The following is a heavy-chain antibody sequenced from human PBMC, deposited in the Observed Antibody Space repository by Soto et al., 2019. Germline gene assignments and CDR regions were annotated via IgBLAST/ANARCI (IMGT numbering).Heavy chain of an antibody. CDR1: GGSFSGYY. CDR3: ARGDSSSWYGPHYYYGMDV. V-gene: IGHV4-34*01. CDR2: INHSGST. Sequence: QVQLQQWGAGLLKPSETLSLTCAVYGGSFSGYYWSWIRQPPGKGLEWIGEINHSGSTNYNPSLKSLFTISVDTSKNQFSLKLSSVTAADTAVYYCARGDSSSWYGPHYYYGMDVWGQGTTVTVSS. D-gene: IGHD6-13*01. J-gene: IGHJ6*02.